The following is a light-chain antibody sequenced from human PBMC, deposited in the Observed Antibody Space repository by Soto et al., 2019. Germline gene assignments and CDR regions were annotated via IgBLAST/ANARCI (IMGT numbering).Light chain of an antibody. CDR3: QSYDSSLSGWV. J-gene: IGLJ3*02. V-gene: IGLV1-40*01. CDR1: SSNIGAGYD. Sequence: QSVLTQPPSVSGAPGQRVTISCTGSSSNIGAGYDVHWYQQLPGTAPKLLIYGNSNRPSRVPDRFSGSKSGTSASLAITGVQAEDEADYYCQSYDSSLSGWVFGGGTTLTVL. CDR2: GNS.